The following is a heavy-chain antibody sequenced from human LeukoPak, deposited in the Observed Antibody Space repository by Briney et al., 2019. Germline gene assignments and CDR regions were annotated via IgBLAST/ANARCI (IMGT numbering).Heavy chain of an antibody. CDR3: AKDTGSPADAITMEDNAFDI. CDR2: ISWSSGII. CDR1: GFIFDDHG. V-gene: IGHV3-9*01. D-gene: IGHD3-3*01. Sequence: GGSLRLSCAASGFIFDDHGMHWVRQAPGKGLEWVSGISWSSGIIGYADSVKGRFTISRDNAKNSLDLQMESLRAEDTAVYYCAKDTGSPADAITMEDNAFDIWGQGTMVAVSS. J-gene: IGHJ3*02.